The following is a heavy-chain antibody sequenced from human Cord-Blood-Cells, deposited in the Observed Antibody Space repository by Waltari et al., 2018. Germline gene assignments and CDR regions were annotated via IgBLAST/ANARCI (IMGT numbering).Heavy chain of an antibody. Sequence: QVQLQQWGAGLLKPSEPLSLTCAVYGGSFSGSYWSWIRQPPGKGLEWIGEINHSGSTNYNPSLKSRVTISVDTSKNQFSLKLSSVTAADTAVYYCARFGLLSIAARPYYFDYWGQGTLVTVSS. CDR2: INHSGST. CDR1: GGSFSGSY. V-gene: IGHV4-34*01. D-gene: IGHD6-6*01. J-gene: IGHJ4*02. CDR3: ARFGLLSIAARPYYFDY.